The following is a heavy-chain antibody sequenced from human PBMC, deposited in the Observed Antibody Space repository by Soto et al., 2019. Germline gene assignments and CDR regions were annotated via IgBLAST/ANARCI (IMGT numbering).Heavy chain of an antibody. J-gene: IGHJ4*02. CDR3: ALQARLDSILVTRNYIDY. CDR2: IYWDDDK. Sequence: QITLKESGPTLVEPTQTLTLTCTFSGFSLSSSRVAVGWISQPPGKALEWLALIYWDDDKRYSPSLLSRLTIAKVTSKNQVVLPLTNVDPADTATYYCALQARLDSILVTRNYIDYCGQGLLVTVSS. V-gene: IGHV2-5*02. CDR1: GFSLSSSRVA. D-gene: IGHD3-3*01.